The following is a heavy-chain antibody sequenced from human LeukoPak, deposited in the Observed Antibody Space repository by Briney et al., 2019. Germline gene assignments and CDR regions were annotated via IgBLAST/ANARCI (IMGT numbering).Heavy chain of an antibody. CDR1: ELSVITRGVG. D-gene: IGHD6-19*01. Sequence: SGPTLVNPTQTLTLTCSFSELSVITRGVGVGWVRQPPGQALEWLAVIFWNDEKRYSPFLKSRVTIMKDTSKSLVVLTMTNMDPVETATYYCVHRRRGSDWYSEHWGQGILVTVSS. J-gene: IGHJ1*01. CDR2: IFWNDEK. CDR3: VHRRRGSDWYSEH. V-gene: IGHV2-5*01.